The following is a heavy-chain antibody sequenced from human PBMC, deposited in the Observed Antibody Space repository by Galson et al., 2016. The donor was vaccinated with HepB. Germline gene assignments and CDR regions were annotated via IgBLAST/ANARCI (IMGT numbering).Heavy chain of an antibody. D-gene: IGHD1-26*01. CDR2: ISGSGGST. Sequence: SLRLSCAASGFTFSSYAMSWVRQAPGKGLEWVSAISGSGGSTYYADSVKGRFTISRDNSKNTMYLQMNSVRAEDTAVYYCARGGGFLAATGTPHYFHYWGQGTLVTVSS. J-gene: IGHJ4*02. CDR3: ARGGGFLAATGTPHYFHY. CDR1: GFTFSSYA. V-gene: IGHV3-23*01.